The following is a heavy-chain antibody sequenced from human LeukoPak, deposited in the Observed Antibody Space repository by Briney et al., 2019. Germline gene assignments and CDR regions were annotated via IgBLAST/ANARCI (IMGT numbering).Heavy chain of an antibody. CDR3: ARATDIVGVPAAMGIDY. V-gene: IGHV4-34*01. D-gene: IGHD2-2*01. J-gene: IGHJ4*02. Sequence: SETLSLTCAVYGGSFSGYYWSWIRQPPGKGLEWIGEINHSGSTNYNPSLKSRVPISVDTSKNQFSLNLSSVTAADTAVYYCARATDIVGVPAAMGIDYWGQGTLVTVSS. CDR1: GGSFSGYY. CDR2: INHSGST.